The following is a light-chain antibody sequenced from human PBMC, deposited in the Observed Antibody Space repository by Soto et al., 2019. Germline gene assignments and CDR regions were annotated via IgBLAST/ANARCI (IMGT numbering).Light chain of an antibody. Sequence: QSVLTQPASVSGSPGQSMTISCTGTSSDVGGYNYVSWYQQHPGKAPKLMIYDVSNRPSGVSNRFSGSKSGNTASLTISGLQAEDEADYYCSSYTSSSTLTVFGGGTKLTVL. CDR3: SSYTSSSTLTV. J-gene: IGLJ2*01. CDR1: SSDVGGYNY. V-gene: IGLV2-14*01. CDR2: DVS.